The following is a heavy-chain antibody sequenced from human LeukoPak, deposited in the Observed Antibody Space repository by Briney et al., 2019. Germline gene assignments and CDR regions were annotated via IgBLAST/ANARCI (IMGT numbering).Heavy chain of an antibody. Sequence: PGGSLRLSCAASGFTFTRYAMHWVRQAPGKGLEWVAVTSSDGSNKYQADSVKGRFTISRDNSKSTLYLQMNSLRAEDTAVYYCARDYATDTDMVWGQGTLVTVSS. CDR2: TSSDGSNK. CDR3: ARDYATDTDMV. CDR1: GFTFTRYA. V-gene: IGHV3-30-3*01. D-gene: IGHD5-18*01. J-gene: IGHJ4*02.